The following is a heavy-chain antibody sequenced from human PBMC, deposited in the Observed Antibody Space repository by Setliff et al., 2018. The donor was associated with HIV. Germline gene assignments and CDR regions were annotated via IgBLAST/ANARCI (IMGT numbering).Heavy chain of an antibody. CDR3: ARRASKASLDY. CDR2: IYPGDSDT. V-gene: IGHV5-51*01. Sequence: GESLKISCQASGYTFTNYWIAWLRQMPGKGLEWMGIIYPGDSDTRYSPSFQGRVTISADKSINTAYLQWSSLQASDTAMYYCARRASKASLDYWGQGTLVTVSS. J-gene: IGHJ4*02. CDR1: GYTFTNYW.